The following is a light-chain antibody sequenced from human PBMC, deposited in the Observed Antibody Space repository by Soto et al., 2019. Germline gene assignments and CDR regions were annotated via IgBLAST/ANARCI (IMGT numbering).Light chain of an antibody. V-gene: IGLV1-40*01. CDR2: GNS. Sequence: QSVLTQPPSVSGAPGQRVTISCTGSSSNIGAGYDVHWYQQLPGTAPKLLIYGNSNRPSGVPDRFSGSKSGTSASLAITGLQADDEADDYCQSYDSSRSGVVFGGGTKLTVL. CDR1: SSNIGAGYD. CDR3: QSYDSSRSGVV. J-gene: IGLJ2*01.